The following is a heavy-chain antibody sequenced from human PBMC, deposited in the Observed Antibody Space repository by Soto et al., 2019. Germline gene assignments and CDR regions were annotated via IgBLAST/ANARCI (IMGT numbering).Heavy chain of an antibody. CDR1: GDSISSGGYS. Sequence: PSETLSLTCAVSGDSISSGGYSWSWIRQPPGKGLEWIGHIYHSGSPYYHPSLKSRVTISVDRPKNQFSLKLSSVTAADTAVYYCARAKILTGRPSVRYFDYWGQGTRVTVSS. J-gene: IGHJ4*02. V-gene: IGHV4-30-2*01. CDR3: ARAKILTGRPSVRYFDY. D-gene: IGHD3-9*01. CDR2: IYHSGSP.